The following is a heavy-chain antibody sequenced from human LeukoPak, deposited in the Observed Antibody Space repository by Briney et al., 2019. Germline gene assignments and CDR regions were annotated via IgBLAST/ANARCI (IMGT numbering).Heavy chain of an antibody. J-gene: IGHJ3*02. D-gene: IGHD3-16*01. Sequence: PGGSLRLSCATSGFTFNSYPMHWVRQAPGKGLEWVAFIEDDGTKEYFADSVKGRFTISRDNSKSTVILQMNSLRVEDTALYYCAKDRGGPAAFDIWGQGTMVIVSS. V-gene: IGHV3-30*02. CDR2: IEDDGTKE. CDR1: GFTFNSYP. CDR3: AKDRGGPAAFDI.